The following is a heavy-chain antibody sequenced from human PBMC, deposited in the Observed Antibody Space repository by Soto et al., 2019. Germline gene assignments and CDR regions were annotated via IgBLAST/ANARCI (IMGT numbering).Heavy chain of an antibody. Sequence: SETLSLTCTVSGGSISSGGYYWSRIRQHPGKGLEWIGYIYYSGSTYYNPSLKSRVTISVDTSKNQFSLKLSSVTAADTAVYYCARDCIWTGRGMDVWGQGTTVTVSS. CDR1: GGSISSGGYY. V-gene: IGHV4-31*03. CDR2: IYYSGST. CDR3: ARDCIWTGRGMDV. D-gene: IGHD3-9*01. J-gene: IGHJ6*02.